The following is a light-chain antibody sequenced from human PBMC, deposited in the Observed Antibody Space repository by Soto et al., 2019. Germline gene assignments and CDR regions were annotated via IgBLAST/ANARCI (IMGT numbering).Light chain of an antibody. CDR1: QSINSW. CDR3: QQLNNYPRT. Sequence: DIQMTQSPSTLSASVVDTVTITCLASQSINSWLAWYQQKPGKAPKLLISTASTLQSGVPSRFSGSGSGTEFTLTISSLQPEDFATYYCQQLNNYPRTFGQGTKVDI. V-gene: IGKV1-5*01. CDR2: TAS. J-gene: IGKJ1*01.